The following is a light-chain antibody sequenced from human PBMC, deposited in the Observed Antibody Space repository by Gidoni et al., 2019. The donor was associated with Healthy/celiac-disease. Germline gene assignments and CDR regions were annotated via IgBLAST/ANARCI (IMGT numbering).Light chain of an antibody. CDR1: QSVSSSY. CDR2: GAS. Sequence: EIVLTTSPGTLSLSPGERATLSCRASQSVSSSYLARYQQKPGQAPRLLIYGASSGSGTDFTLTISRLEPGDFAVYYCQQYGSSPTLTFGGGTKVEIK. J-gene: IGKJ4*01. CDR3: QQYGSSPTLT. V-gene: IGKV3-20*01.